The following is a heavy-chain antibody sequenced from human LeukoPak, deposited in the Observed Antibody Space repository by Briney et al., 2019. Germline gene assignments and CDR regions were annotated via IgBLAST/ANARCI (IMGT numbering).Heavy chain of an antibody. CDR1: GFTFSSYA. D-gene: IGHD6-6*01. CDR3: AKEYSSSSSWYFDY. J-gene: IGHJ4*02. Sequence: PGRSLRLSCAASGFTFSSYAMHWVRQAPGKGLEWVAVISYDGSNKYYADSVKGRFTISRDNSKNTLYLQMNSLRAEDTAVYYCAKEYSSSSSWYFDYWGQGTLVTVSS. V-gene: IGHV3-30-3*01. CDR2: ISYDGSNK.